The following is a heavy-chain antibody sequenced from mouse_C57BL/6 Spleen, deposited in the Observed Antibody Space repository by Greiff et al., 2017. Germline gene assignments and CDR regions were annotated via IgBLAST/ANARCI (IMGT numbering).Heavy chain of an antibody. V-gene: IGHV1-81*01. Sequence: QVQLQQSGAELARPGASVKLSCKASGYTFTSYGISWVKQRTGQGLEWIGEIYPRSGNTYYNEKFKGKATLTADKSSSTAYMELRSLTSEDSAVYFCARFTTVVEGDAMDYWGQGTSVTVSS. CDR1: GYTFTSYG. CDR3: ARFTTVVEGDAMDY. J-gene: IGHJ4*01. CDR2: IYPRSGNT. D-gene: IGHD1-1*01.